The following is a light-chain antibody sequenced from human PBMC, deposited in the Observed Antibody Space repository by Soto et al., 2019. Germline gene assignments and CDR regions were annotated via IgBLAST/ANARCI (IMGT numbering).Light chain of an antibody. CDR3: QQYNNWWT. Sequence: EIVMTQSPATLSVSPGERATLSCRASQSVSSNLAWYQQKPGQAPRLLIYGASTRATGIPARFSGSGSGTEFTLTISSLPSEDFSVYYCQQYNNWWTFGQGTKVAIK. CDR2: GAS. V-gene: IGKV3-15*01. J-gene: IGKJ1*01. CDR1: QSVSSN.